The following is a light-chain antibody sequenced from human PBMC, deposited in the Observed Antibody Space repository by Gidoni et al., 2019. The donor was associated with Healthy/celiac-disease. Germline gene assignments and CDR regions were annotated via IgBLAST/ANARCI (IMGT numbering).Light chain of an antibody. CDR2: LGS. V-gene: IGKV2-28*01. CDR1: QSLLHSNGYNY. J-gene: IGKJ2*02. CDR3: MQALQTPST. Sequence: LPVTPGEPASISCRSSQSLLHSNGYNYLDWYLQKPGQSPQLLIYLGSNRASGVPDRFSGSGSGTDFTLKISRVEAEDVGVYYCMQALQTPSTFGQGTKLEIK.